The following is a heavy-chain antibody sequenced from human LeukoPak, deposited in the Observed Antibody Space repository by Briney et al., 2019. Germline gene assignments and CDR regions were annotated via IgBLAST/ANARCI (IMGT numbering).Heavy chain of an antibody. CDR2: ISSSSSTI. V-gene: IGHV3-48*02. CDR3: AREEGILYSSSWSRFDY. D-gene: IGHD6-13*01. CDR1: GSTFSSYS. Sequence: GGSLRLSCAASGSTFSSYSMNWVRQAPGKGLEWVSYISSSSSTIYYADSVKGRFTISRDNAKNSLYLQMNSLRDEDTAVYYCAREEGILYSSSWSRFDYWGQGTLVTVSS. J-gene: IGHJ4*02.